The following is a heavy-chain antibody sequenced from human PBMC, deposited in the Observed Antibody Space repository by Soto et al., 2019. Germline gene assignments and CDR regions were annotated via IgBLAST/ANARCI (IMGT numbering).Heavy chain of an antibody. CDR2: IIPIFGTA. D-gene: IGHD3-22*01. J-gene: IGHJ4*02. V-gene: IGHV1-69*13. CDR1: GGTFSSYA. Sequence: ASVKVSCKASGGTFSSYAISWVRQAPGQGLEWMGGIIPIFGTANYAQKFQGRVTITADESTSTAYMELSSLGSEDTAVYYCARDAIPTEGPVRIMDYYDSSGYYLAFDYWGQGTLVTVSS. CDR3: ARDAIPTEGPVRIMDYYDSSGYYLAFDY.